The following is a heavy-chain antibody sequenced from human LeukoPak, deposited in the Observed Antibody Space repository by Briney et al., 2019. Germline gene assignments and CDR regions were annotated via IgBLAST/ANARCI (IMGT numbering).Heavy chain of an antibody. Sequence: GGSLRLFCAASGFTFSSYSMHWVRQAPGKGLEWVSSITSGPIYIYYADSMKGRFTISRDNAKNSLYLQMNSLRAEDTAVYYCARETPRRGETRDGYRWGQGTLVTVSS. V-gene: IGHV3-21*01. J-gene: IGHJ4*02. CDR3: ARETPRRGETRDGYR. CDR1: GFTFSSYS. CDR2: ITSGPIYI. D-gene: IGHD5-24*01.